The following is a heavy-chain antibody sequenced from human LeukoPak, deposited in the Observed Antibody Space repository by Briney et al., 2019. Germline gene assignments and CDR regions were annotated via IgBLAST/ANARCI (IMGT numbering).Heavy chain of an antibody. Sequence: GESLKISCKGSGFSFTSYWIGWVRQMPGKGLEWMGIIYPGDSDTKYSPSFQGQVTISADKSISTAYLQWSSLKASDTAMYYCARTGYTSGWYVGSFDYWGQGTLVTVSS. CDR2: IYPGDSDT. CDR3: ARTGYTSGWYVGSFDY. CDR1: GFSFTSYW. J-gene: IGHJ4*02. D-gene: IGHD6-19*01. V-gene: IGHV5-51*01.